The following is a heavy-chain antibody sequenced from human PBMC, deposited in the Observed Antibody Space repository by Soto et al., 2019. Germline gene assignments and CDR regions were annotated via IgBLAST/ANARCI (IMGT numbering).Heavy chain of an antibody. D-gene: IGHD3-22*01. CDR2: INAGNGDT. CDR3: ARYFDRGDYYLDY. V-gene: IGHV1-3*01. CDR1: GYTFSSYT. Sequence: GASVKVSCKASGYTFSSYTMHWVRQAPGQRLEWMGWINAGNGDTKYSQHFQGRITITRDTSATTGYRELRSLRCEDTAVYYCARYFDRGDYYLDYWGQGTLVTVSS. J-gene: IGHJ4*02.